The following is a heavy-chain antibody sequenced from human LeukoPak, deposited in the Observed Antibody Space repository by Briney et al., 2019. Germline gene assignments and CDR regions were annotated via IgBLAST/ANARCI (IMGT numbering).Heavy chain of an antibody. CDR3: ARVLHSRDPWLVPFDY. J-gene: IGHJ4*02. CDR2: IANSGSSI. V-gene: IGHV3-48*04. Sequence: GGSLRLSCAASGFTFSSYSMNWVRRAPGKGLEWVSYIANSGSSIYYADSVKGRFTISRDNAKNSLYLQMNSLRAEDTAVYYCARVLHSRDPWLVPFDYWGQGTLVTVSS. D-gene: IGHD6-19*01. CDR1: GFTFSSYS.